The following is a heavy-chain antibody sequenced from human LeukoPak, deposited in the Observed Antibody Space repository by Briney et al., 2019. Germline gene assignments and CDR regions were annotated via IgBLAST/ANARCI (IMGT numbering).Heavy chain of an antibody. CDR1: GGSFSGYY. CDR3: ARGQVAAAASYYYYYGMDV. J-gene: IGHJ6*02. CDR2: INHSGST. V-gene: IGHV4-34*01. Sequence: SETLSLTCAVYGGSFSGYYWSWIRQPPGKGLEWIGEINHSGSTNYNPSLKSRVTISVDTSKNQFSLKLSSVTAADTAVYYCARGQVAAAASYYYYYGMDVWGQGPRSPSP. D-gene: IGHD6-13*01.